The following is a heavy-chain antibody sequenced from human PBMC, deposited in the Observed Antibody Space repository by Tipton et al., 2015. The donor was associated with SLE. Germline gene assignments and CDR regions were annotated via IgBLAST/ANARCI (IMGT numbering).Heavy chain of an antibody. CDR1: GFNFRRNW. J-gene: IGHJ6*02. CDR3: SASLLPLYGMDV. CDR2: MNSDGSNI. V-gene: IGHV3-74*01. D-gene: IGHD6-25*01. Sequence: GSLRLSCAASGFNFRRNWMHWVRQVPGKGLVWVSRMNSDGSNIFYSDSVKGRFTISRDNAKNTVYLQMNSLRTEDTAVYYCSASLLPLYGMDVWGQGTTVTVSS.